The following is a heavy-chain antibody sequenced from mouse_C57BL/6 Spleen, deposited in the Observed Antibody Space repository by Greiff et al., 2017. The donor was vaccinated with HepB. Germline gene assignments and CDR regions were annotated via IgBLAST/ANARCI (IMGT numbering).Heavy chain of an antibody. CDR2: ISYSGST. CDR3: ARDSSGYGFAY. J-gene: IGHJ3*01. D-gene: IGHD3-2*02. V-gene: IGHV3-1*01. Sequence: VQLKESGPGMVKPSQSLSLTCTVTGYSITSGYDWHWIRHFPGNKLEWMGYISYSGSTNYNPSLKSRISITHDTSKNHFFLKLKSVTTEDTATYYCARDSSGYGFAYWGQGTLVTVSA. CDR1: GYSITSGYD.